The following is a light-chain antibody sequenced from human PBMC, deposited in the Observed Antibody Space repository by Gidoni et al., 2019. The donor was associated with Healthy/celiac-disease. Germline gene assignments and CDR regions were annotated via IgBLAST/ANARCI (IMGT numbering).Light chain of an antibody. CDR1: QSVSSSY. Sequence: EIVLPQSPGTLSLSPGERATLSCRASQSVSSSYLAWYQQKPGQAPRLLIYGASSRATGIPDRFSGSGSGTDFTLTISRLEPEDFAVYYCQQYGSSPPCSFGQGTKLEIK. CDR2: GAS. CDR3: QQYGSSPPCS. J-gene: IGKJ2*04. V-gene: IGKV3-20*01.